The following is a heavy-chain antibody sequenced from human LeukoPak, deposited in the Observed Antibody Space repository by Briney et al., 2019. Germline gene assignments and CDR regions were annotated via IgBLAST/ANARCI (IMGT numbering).Heavy chain of an antibody. V-gene: IGHV3-48*01. CDR2: ISTSGTTI. CDR3: VRGWGIMATIGHFDS. Sequence: PGGSLRLSCATSGFTFSTYSMNWVRQAPGKGLDWVSYISTSGTTIFYADSVKGRFTISRDNAKNSLYLQMNSLRAEDTAVYYCVRGWGIMATIGHFDSWGRGTLVAVSS. D-gene: IGHD5-24*01. CDR1: GFTFSTYS. J-gene: IGHJ4*02.